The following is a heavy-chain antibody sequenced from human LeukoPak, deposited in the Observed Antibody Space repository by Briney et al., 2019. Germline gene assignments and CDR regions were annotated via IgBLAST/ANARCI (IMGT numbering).Heavy chain of an antibody. J-gene: IGHJ5*02. CDR3: ARDLGIAAAGTGGGWFDP. CDR1: GFTFSSYA. V-gene: IGHV3-30-3*01. Sequence: GGSLRLSCAASGFTFSSYAMHWVRQAPGKGLEWVAVISYDGGNKYYADSVKGRFTISRDNSKNTLYLQMNSLRAEDTAVYYCARDLGIAAAGTGGGWFDPWGQGTLVTVSS. D-gene: IGHD6-13*01. CDR2: ISYDGGNK.